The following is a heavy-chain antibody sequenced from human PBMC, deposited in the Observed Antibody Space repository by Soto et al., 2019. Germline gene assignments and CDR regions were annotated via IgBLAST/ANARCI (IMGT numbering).Heavy chain of an antibody. Sequence: PGGSLRLSCAASGFTFISYWMSWVRQAPGKGLEWVANIKQDGSEKYYVDSVKGRFTISRDNAKNSLYLQMNSLRAEDTAVCYCARGLHDYWGQGTLVTVSS. V-gene: IGHV3-7*03. CDR2: IKQDGSEK. J-gene: IGHJ4*02. CDR1: GFTFISYW. D-gene: IGHD2-15*01. CDR3: ARGLHDY.